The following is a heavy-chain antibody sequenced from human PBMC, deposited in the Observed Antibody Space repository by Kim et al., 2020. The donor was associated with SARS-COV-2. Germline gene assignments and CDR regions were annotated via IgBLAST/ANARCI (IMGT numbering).Heavy chain of an antibody. CDR1: GYTFSDFG. Sequence: ASVKVSCKTSGYTFSDFGITWVRQVPGQGLEWMGWISTYNGNTNYVQKLRGRLTMAADTSTSTSYMELSSLTSDDTAVYFCARGAISSTGRLDYWGQGTLVTVSS. D-gene: IGHD2-2*02. J-gene: IGHJ4*02. CDR3: ARGAISSTGRLDY. V-gene: IGHV1-18*01. CDR2: ISTYNGNT.